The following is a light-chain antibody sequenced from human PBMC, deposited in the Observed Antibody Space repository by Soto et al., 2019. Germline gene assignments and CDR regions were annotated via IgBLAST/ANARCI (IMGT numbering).Light chain of an antibody. CDR2: DVS. CDR1: QSVSSY. Sequence: EIVLTQSPATVSLSPGERVTLSCRASQSVSSYLAWYQQKPGQAPRLLIYDVSNRATGIPARFSGSGSGTDFTLTISSLEPEDSAVYYCQQRSNWPSLTFGGGTKVDIK. J-gene: IGKJ4*01. CDR3: QQRSNWPSLT. V-gene: IGKV3-11*01.